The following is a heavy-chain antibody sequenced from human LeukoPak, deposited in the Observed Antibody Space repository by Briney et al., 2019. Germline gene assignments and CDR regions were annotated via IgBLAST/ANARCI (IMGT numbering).Heavy chain of an antibody. V-gene: IGHV4-34*01. CDR1: GGSFSGYY. Sequence: PSETLSLTCAVYGGSFSGYYWSRIRQPPGKGLEWIGEINHRGSTNYNPSLKSRVTISVDTSKNQFSLKLTSVTAADTAVYYCARRLSIGGSKFDPWGQGTLVTVSS. J-gene: IGHJ5*02. CDR2: INHRGST. D-gene: IGHD1-26*01. CDR3: ARRLSIGGSKFDP.